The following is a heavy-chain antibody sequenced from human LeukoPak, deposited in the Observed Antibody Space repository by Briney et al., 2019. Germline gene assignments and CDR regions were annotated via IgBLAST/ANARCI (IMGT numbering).Heavy chain of an antibody. D-gene: IGHD5-24*01. J-gene: IGHJ4*02. CDR2: IYYSGST. V-gene: IGHV4-39*02. CDR3: AKDRGDGYNSGYFVY. CDR1: GGSISSSSYY. Sequence: NPSETLSLTCTVSGGSISSSSYYWGWIRQPPGKGLEWIGNIYYSGSTYYNPSLKSRVTISVDTSKNQFSLKLSSVTAADTAVYYCAKDRGDGYNSGYFVYWGQGTLVTVSS.